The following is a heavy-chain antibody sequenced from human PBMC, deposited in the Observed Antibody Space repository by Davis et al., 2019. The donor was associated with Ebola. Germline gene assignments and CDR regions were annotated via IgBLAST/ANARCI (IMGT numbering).Heavy chain of an antibody. J-gene: IGHJ6*02. V-gene: IGHV1-18*01. CDR3: ARDGYYDFWSGYYGDHYYYGMDV. CDR2: ISAYNGNT. CDR1: GYTFTSYG. Sequence: AASVKVSCKASGYTFTSYGISWVRQAPGQGLEWMGWISAYNGNTNYAQKLQGRVTMTTDTSTSTAYMELRSLRSDDTAVYYCARDGYYDFWSGYYGDHYYYGMDVWGQGTTVTVSS. D-gene: IGHD3-3*01.